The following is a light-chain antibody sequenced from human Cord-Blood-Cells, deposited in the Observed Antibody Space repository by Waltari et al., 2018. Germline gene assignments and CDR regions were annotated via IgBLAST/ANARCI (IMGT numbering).Light chain of an antibody. CDR3: QQSYSTPLT. J-gene: IGKJ4*01. V-gene: IGKV1-39*01. Sequence: DIQMTQSPSSLSASVGDRVTITCRSSQSISSYLNWYQQKPGKAPKLLIYAASSLQSGVPSRFSGSGAETDFTLTISSLQPEDFATYYCQQSYSTPLTFGGETKVEIK. CDR1: QSISSY. CDR2: AAS.